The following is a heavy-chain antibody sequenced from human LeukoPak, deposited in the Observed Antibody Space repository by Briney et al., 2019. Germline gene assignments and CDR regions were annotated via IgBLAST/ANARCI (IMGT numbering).Heavy chain of an antibody. CDR3: AKVFGSPLGMFDP. V-gene: IGHV3-30*18. D-gene: IGHD3-3*01. CDR1: GFTFSSYG. Sequence: PGGSLRLSCAGSGFTFSSYGMHWVRQAPGKGLEWVAVISYDGSNKYYADSVKGRFTISRDNSKNTLYLQMNSLRAEDTAVYYCAKVFGSPLGMFDPWGQGTMVTVSS. J-gene: IGHJ5*02. CDR2: ISYDGSNK.